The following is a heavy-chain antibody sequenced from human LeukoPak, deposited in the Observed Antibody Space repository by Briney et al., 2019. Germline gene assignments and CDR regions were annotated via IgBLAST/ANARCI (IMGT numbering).Heavy chain of an antibody. CDR2: INWNGGSA. CDR1: GFTFEDYA. D-gene: IGHD4-17*01. J-gene: IGHJ6*03. CDR3: ARVALRSSYYYHMDV. V-gene: IGHV3-20*04. Sequence: GGSLRLSCAASGFTFEDYAMSWVRQGPGKGLEWVSGINWNGGSAGYADSVKGRFTISRDNAKNSLYLQMNSLRAEDTALYSCARVALRSSYYYHMDVWGKGTTVSVSS.